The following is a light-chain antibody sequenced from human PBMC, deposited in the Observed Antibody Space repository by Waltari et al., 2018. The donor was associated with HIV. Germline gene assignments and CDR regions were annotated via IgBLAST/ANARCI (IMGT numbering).Light chain of an antibody. CDR3: TAYKYSTRSYV. V-gene: IGLV2-14*03. J-gene: IGLJ1*01. CDR2: DVT. CDR1: TNDGGDYNH. Sequence: QSALTQPASVSGSPGPSITISCIGSTNDGGDYNHVAWYQQHPDKAPKLLIYDVTNRPPGVTNRFSCSKSGNTASLAISGLQAEDEADYFCTAYKYSTRSYVFGTGTKVTVL.